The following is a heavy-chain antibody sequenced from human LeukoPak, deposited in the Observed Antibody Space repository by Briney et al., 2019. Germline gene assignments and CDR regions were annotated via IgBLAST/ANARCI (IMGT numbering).Heavy chain of an antibody. CDR2: ISAYNGNT. CDR1: GYTFTSYG. CDR3: ARDGIVSRFGELAP. D-gene: IGHD3-10*01. Sequence: ASVKVSCKASGYTFTSYGISWVRQAPGQRLEWMGWISAYNGNTNYAQKLQGRVTMTTDTSTSTAYMELRSLRSDDTAVYYCARDGIVSRFGELAPWGQGTLVTVSS. J-gene: IGHJ5*02. V-gene: IGHV1-18*04.